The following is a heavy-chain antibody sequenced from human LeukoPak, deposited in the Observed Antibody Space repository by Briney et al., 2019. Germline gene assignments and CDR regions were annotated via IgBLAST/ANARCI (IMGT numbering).Heavy chain of an antibody. J-gene: IGHJ3*01. D-gene: IGHD6-19*01. Sequence: PGGSLRLSCAASGFTFSSYWMSWVRQAPGKGLEWVANIKQDGSEKYYVDSVKGRFTISRDNSKNSLYLQMNSLRAEDTAVYYCAGDWTPLGSGSYYDAFDLWGQGTMVTVSS. V-gene: IGHV3-7*03. CDR2: IKQDGSEK. CDR1: GFTFSSYW. CDR3: AGDWTPLGSGSYYDAFDL.